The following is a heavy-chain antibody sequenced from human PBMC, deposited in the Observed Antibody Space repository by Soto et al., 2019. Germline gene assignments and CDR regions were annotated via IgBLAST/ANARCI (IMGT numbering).Heavy chain of an antibody. D-gene: IGHD1-26*01. CDR2: IFCSGSA. CDR1: GGSISSDNYF. V-gene: IGHV4-30-4*01. Sequence: QVQLQESGPGLVKPSQTLTLTCSVSGGSISSDNYFWSWIRQPPGKGLEWIGYIFCSGSAHYNPTLKSRFTISVDTSKIQFSLDLFSVTAADTAMYYCAREVIPAATLGSDAFDIWGQGTMVTVSS. J-gene: IGHJ3*02. CDR3: AREVIPAATLGSDAFDI.